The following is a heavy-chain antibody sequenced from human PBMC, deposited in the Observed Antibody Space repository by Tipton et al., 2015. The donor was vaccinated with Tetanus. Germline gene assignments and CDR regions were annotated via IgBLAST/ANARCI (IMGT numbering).Heavy chain of an antibody. CDR3: ARDRGDYIYYGMDV. D-gene: IGHD3-22*01. V-gene: IGHV1-2*02. CDR1: GYTFTGYY. CDR2: IEPNSGGT. Sequence: QLVQSGAELKKPGASLKVSCKAFGYTFTGYYMYWVRQAPGQGLEWVGWIEPNSGGTIYAQNFQGRVTMTRDTSISTVYVELGRLRSDDTAVYYCARDRGDYIYYGMDVWGPGTTVTVSS. J-gene: IGHJ6*02.